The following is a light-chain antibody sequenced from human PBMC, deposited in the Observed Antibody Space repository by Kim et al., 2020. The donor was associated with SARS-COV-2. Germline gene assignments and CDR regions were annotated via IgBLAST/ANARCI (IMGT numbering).Light chain of an antibody. V-gene: IGKV3-15*01. CDR2: GAS. Sequence: SPGERATPSCRASQSVSSNLAWYQQTPGQAPRLLIYGASTRATGIPARFSGSGSGTEFTLTISSLQSEDFAVYYCQQYNNWPPWTFGQGTKVDIK. CDR3: QQYNNWPPWT. J-gene: IGKJ1*01. CDR1: QSVSSN.